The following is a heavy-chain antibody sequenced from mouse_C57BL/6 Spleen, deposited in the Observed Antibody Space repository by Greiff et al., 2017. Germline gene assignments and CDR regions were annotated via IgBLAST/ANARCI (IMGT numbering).Heavy chain of an antibody. CDR3: ERAHYGNYVRWYFDV. Sequence: VQLQQSGPELVKPGASVKISCKASGYSFTDYNMNWVKQSNGKSLEWIGVINPNYGTTSYNQKFKGKATLTVDQSSSTAYMQLNSLTSEDSAVYYGERAHYGNYVRWYFDVWGTGTTVTVSS. D-gene: IGHD2-1*01. V-gene: IGHV1-39*01. CDR1: GYSFTDYN. J-gene: IGHJ1*03. CDR2: INPNYGTT.